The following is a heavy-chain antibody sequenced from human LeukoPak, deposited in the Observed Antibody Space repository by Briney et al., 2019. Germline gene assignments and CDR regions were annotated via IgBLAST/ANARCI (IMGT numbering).Heavy chain of an antibody. J-gene: IGHJ4*02. CDR1: GFTFSSYG. CDR2: IRYDGSNK. Sequence: GGSLRLSCAASGFTFSSYGMHWVRQAPGKGLEWVAFIRYDGSNKYYADSVKGRFTISRDNSKNTLYLHVNSLRAEDTAVYYCAKEKHYGDPATFDYWGQGTLVTVSS. CDR3: AKEKHYGDPATFDY. D-gene: IGHD4-17*01. V-gene: IGHV3-30*02.